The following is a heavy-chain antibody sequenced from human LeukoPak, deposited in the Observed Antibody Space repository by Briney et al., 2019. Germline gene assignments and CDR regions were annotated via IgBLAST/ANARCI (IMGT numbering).Heavy chain of an antibody. CDR2: IWYDGSNK. J-gene: IGHJ4*02. Sequence: GGSLRLSCAASGFSFRSYGMHWVRQAPGKGLEWVALIWYDGSNKYYADSAKGRFTISRDNSKKMLYLQMDSLKAEDTAVYYCATLRSDSRGWYYFDYWGQGTLVSVSS. D-gene: IGHD6-19*01. CDR3: ATLRSDSRGWYYFDY. V-gene: IGHV3-33*01. CDR1: GFSFRSYG.